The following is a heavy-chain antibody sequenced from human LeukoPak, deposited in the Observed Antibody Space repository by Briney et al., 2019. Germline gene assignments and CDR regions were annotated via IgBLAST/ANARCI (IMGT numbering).Heavy chain of an antibody. CDR2: ISGSGGST. D-gene: IGHD2-15*01. J-gene: IGHJ6*02. CDR3: AKVVATQNYYYGMDV. V-gene: IGHV3-23*01. Sequence: GGSLRLSCAASGFTFSSYAMSWVRQAPGKGLEWVSAISGSGGSTYYADSVKGRFTVSRDNSKNTLYLQMNSLRAEDTAVYYCAKVVATQNYYYGMDVWGQGTTVTVSS. CDR1: GFTFSSYA.